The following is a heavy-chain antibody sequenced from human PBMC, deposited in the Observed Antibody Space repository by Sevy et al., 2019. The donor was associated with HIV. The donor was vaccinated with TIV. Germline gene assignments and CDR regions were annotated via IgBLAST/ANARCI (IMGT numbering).Heavy chain of an antibody. D-gene: IGHD3-22*01. V-gene: IGHV1-24*01. J-gene: IGHJ4*02. CDR1: GYTLTELS. CDR3: ATTKDYYDTSGYPFDS. Sequence: ASVKVSCKVSGYTLTELSMHWVRQAPGKGLEWMGTFDPEDDEKIYAQKFQGRVTMTEDTSTDTAYMELSRLRSEDTAEYYCATTKDYYDTSGYPFDSWGQGTLVTVSS. CDR2: FDPEDDEK.